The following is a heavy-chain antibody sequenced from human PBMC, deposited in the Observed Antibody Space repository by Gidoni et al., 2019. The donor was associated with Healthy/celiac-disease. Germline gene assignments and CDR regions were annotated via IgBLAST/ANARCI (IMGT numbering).Heavy chain of an antibody. CDR3: AKDMGPDYGSGSYAPFDY. Sequence: EVQLVESGGGLVQPGRSLRLSCAASGCTFDDYAMHWVRQAPGKGLEWVSGISWNSGSIGYADSVKGRFTISRDNAKNSLYLQMNSLRAEDTALYYCAKDMGPDYGSGSYAPFDYWGQGTLVTVSS. CDR2: ISWNSGSI. V-gene: IGHV3-9*01. CDR1: GCTFDDYA. D-gene: IGHD3-10*01. J-gene: IGHJ4*02.